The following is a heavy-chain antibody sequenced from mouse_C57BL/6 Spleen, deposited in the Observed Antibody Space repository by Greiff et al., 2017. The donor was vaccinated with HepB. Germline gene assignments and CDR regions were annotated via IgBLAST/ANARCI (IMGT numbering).Heavy chain of an antibody. D-gene: IGHD5-1*01. CDR1: GYTFTSYD. CDR2: IYPRDGSN. CDR3: ARYLFAY. J-gene: IGHJ3*01. Sequence: VQLQQSGPELVKPGASVKLSCKASGYTFTSYDINWVKQRPGQGLEWIGWIYPRDGSNKYNEKFKGKATLTVDTSSSTAYMELHSLTSEDSAVYFCARYLFAYWGQGTLVTVSA. V-gene: IGHV1-85*01.